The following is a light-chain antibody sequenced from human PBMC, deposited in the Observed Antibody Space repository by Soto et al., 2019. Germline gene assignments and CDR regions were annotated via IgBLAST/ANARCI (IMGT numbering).Light chain of an antibody. CDR2: GAS. J-gene: IGKJ2*01. CDR1: QSVSSSY. Sequence: EIVLTQSPGTLSLSPGERATLSCRASQSVSSSYLAWYQQKPSQAPRLLIYGASSRATGIPDRFSGSGSGTDFTLTISRLVPEDFAVYYCQQYGSSGYTFGQGTKLEIK. V-gene: IGKV3-20*01. CDR3: QQYGSSGYT.